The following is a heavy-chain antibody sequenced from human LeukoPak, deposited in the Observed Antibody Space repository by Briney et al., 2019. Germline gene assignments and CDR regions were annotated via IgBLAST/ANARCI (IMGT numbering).Heavy chain of an antibody. V-gene: IGHV3-23*01. CDR2: ISNSGDAT. CDR3: AKSGPYYFQY. CDR1: GFTFSDYG. J-gene: IGHJ4*02. Sequence: GGSLRLSCAASGFTFSDYGMSRVRQAPGQGLEWVSTISNSGDATYYADSVRGRFSISRDNSKKTLFLQMSSLRAEDAAIYYCAKSGPYYFQYWGQGTLVTVSS.